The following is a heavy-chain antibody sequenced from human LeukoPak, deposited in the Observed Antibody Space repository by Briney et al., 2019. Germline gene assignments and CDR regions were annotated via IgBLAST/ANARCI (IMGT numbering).Heavy chain of an antibody. CDR2: IKPDVSVK. CDR3: ARDQPDPAGTGPRFDY. J-gene: IGHJ4*02. CDR1: GITFSSSW. V-gene: IGHV3-7*01. Sequence: GGSLRLSCVASGITFSSSWMSWVRQAPGKGLEWVANIKPDVSVKYYADSVKGRFTISRDNAENSLYLQMNSLRTEDTAVYYCARDQPDPAGTGPRFDYWGQGSLVTVSS. D-gene: IGHD1-1*01.